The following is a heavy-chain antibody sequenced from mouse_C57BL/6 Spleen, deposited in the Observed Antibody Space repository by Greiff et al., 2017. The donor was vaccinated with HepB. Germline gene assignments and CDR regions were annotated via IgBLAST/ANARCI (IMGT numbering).Heavy chain of an antibody. CDR3: AQEGYDAWFAY. CDR1: GYTFTSYW. J-gene: IGHJ3*01. V-gene: IGHV1-7*01. D-gene: IGHD2-3*01. CDR2: INPSSGYT. Sequence: QVQLQQSGAELAKPGASVKLSCKASGYTFTSYWMHWVKQRPGQGLEWIGYINPSSGYTKYNQKFKDKATLTADKSSSTAYMQLSSLTYEDSAFYDCAQEGYDAWFAYWGQGTLVTVSA.